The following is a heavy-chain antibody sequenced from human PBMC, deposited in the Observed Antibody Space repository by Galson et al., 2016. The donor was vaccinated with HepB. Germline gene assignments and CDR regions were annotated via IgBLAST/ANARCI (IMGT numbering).Heavy chain of an antibody. CDR1: GSIVSHHY. J-gene: IGHJ4*02. Sequence: SLRLSCAAAGSIVSHHYMSWVRQAPGKGLEWVSVIYSGGNSYYRDSVKGRFTISRDNSKNTLFLQMNTMRAEDTAIYYCARTGKDSYGNYYFDFWAREPWSPSP. CDR2: IYSGGNS. CDR3: ARTGKDSYGNYYFDF. D-gene: IGHD5-18*01. V-gene: IGHV3-53*01.